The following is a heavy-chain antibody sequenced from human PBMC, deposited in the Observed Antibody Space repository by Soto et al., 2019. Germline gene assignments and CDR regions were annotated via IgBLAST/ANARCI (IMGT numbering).Heavy chain of an antibody. Sequence: GASVKVSCKASGYTFTGYYMHWVRQAPGQGLEWMGWINPNSGGTNYAQKFQGWVTMTRDTSISTAYMELSRLRSDDTAVYYCARARKDLSITMVRGVSILGYWGQGTLVTVSS. CDR2: INPNSGGT. J-gene: IGHJ4*02. CDR1: GYTFTGYY. D-gene: IGHD3-10*01. V-gene: IGHV1-2*04. CDR3: ARARKDLSITMVRGVSILGY.